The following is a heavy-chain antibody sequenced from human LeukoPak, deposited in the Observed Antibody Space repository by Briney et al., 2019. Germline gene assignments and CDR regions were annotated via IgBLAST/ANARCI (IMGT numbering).Heavy chain of an antibody. CDR3: ANSVFSEYFQH. CDR2: ISGSGGST. CDR1: GFTFSSYA. J-gene: IGHJ1*01. D-gene: IGHD3-10*02. V-gene: IGHV3-23*01. Sequence: GGSLRLSCAASGFTFSSYAMSWVRQAPGKGLEWVSAISGSGGSTYYADSVKGRFTISRDNSKNTLYLQMNSLRAEDTAVYYCANSVFSEYFQHWGQGTLVTVSS.